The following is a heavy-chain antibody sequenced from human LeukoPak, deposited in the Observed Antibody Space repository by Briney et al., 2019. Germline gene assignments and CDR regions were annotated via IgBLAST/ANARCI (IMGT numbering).Heavy chain of an antibody. J-gene: IGHJ4*02. D-gene: IGHD6-13*01. V-gene: IGHV3-48*03. CDR3: ARDSSSWYFDY. CDR2: ISSSGSTI. CDR1: GFTFSSYE. Sequence: GGSLRLSCAASGFTFSSYEMHWVRQAPGKGLEWVSYISSSGSTIYYADSVKGRFTISRDNAKNSLYLQMNSLRAEDTAVYSCARDSSSWYFDYWGQGNLVTVSS.